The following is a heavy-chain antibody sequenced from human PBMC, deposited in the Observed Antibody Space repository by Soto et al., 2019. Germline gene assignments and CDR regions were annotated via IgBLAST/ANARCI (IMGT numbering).Heavy chain of an antibody. V-gene: IGHV1-69*06. CDR2: IIPIFNTT. Sequence: QVQLVQSGAEVKTPGSSLKVSCTVSGSRFSNYVISWVRQAPGHGLEWLGRIIPIFNTTQYPQKFQGRVTITADNSTNTASLELSSLRSDDTAVYYCAREGRGKKAGYNGLVSLGYWGQGTPVTVSS. CDR1: GSRFSNYV. CDR3: AREGRGKKAGYNGLVSLGY. D-gene: IGHD2-2*02. J-gene: IGHJ4*02.